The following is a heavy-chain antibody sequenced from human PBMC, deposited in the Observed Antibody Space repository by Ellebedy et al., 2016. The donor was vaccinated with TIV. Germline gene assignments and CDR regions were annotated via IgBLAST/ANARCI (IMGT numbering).Heavy chain of an antibody. CDR2: ISAYNGNT. Sequence: GESLKISXKGSGYSFTSYGISWVRQAPGQGLEWMGWISAYNGNTNYAQKLQGRVTMTTDTSTSTAYMELRSLRSDDTAVYYCAREKLLFDYWGQGTLVTVSS. D-gene: IGHD2-15*01. V-gene: IGHV1-18*04. CDR1: GYSFTSYG. CDR3: AREKLLFDY. J-gene: IGHJ4*02.